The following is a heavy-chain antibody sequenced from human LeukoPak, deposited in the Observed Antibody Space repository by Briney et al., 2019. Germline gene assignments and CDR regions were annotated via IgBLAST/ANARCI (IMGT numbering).Heavy chain of an antibody. CDR1: GGSISSYY. Sequence: TLETLSLTCTVSGGSISSYYWSWIRQPLGKGLEWIGYIYYSGSTNYNPSLKSRVTISVDTSKNQFSLKLSSVTAADTAVYYCARDISSSSFAFDIWGQGTMVTVSS. CDR3: ARDISSSSFAFDI. J-gene: IGHJ3*02. V-gene: IGHV4-59*01. D-gene: IGHD6-6*01. CDR2: IYYSGST.